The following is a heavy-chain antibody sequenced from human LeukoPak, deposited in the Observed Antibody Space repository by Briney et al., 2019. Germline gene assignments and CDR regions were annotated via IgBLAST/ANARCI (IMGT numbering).Heavy chain of an antibody. CDR2: IDWDDDK. D-gene: IGHD3-3*01. V-gene: IGHV2-70*11. J-gene: IGHJ3*02. Sequence: RESGPALVKPTQTLTLTCTFSGFSLSTSGMCVSWIRQPPGKALEWLARIDWDDDKYYSTSLKTRLTISKDTSKNQVVLTMTNMDPVDTATYYCAGIPYYDFWSGYSHAFDIWGQGTMVTVSS. CDR3: AGIPYYDFWSGYSHAFDI. CDR1: GFSLSTSGMC.